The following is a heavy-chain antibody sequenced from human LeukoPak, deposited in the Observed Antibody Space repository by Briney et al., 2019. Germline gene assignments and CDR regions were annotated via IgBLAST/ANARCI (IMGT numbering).Heavy chain of an antibody. CDR2: ISGSGGST. J-gene: IGHJ4*02. Sequence: GGSLRLSCAASGFTFSSYAMSWARQAPGKGLEWVSAISGSGGSTYYADSVKGRFTISRDNSKNTLYLQMNSLRAEDTAVYYCVRGAYSSSWLNFDYWGQGTLVTVSS. V-gene: IGHV3-23*01. CDR3: VRGAYSSSWLNFDY. CDR1: GFTFSSYA. D-gene: IGHD6-13*01.